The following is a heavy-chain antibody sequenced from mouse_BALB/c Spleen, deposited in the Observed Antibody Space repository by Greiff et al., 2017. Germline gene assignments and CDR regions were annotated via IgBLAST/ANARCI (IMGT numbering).Heavy chain of an antibody. CDR3: ARGGPPPFAY. CDR1: GFSLTSYG. Sequence: VQRVESGPGLVQPSQSLSITCTVSGFSLTSYGVNWVRQPPGKGLEWLGMIWGDGSTDYNSALKSRLSISKDNSKSQVFLKMNSLQTDDTARYYCARGGPPPFAYWGQGTLVTVSA. CDR2: IWGDGST. J-gene: IGHJ3*01. V-gene: IGHV2-6-7*01. D-gene: IGHD6-1*01.